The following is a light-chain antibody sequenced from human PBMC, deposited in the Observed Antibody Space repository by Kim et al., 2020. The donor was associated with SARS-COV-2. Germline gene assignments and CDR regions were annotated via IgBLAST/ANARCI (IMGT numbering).Light chain of an antibody. V-gene: IGLV2-14*03. CDR2: DVS. Sequence: QSALTQPASVSGSPGQSITISCTGTSSDVGGYNYVSWYQQHPGKAHKLIIYDVSYRPSGVSNRFSGSKSGNTASLTISGLQAEDEADYYCNSYTSASTRVFGGGTQLTVL. CDR3: NSYTSASTRV. J-gene: IGLJ2*01. CDR1: SSDVGGYNY.